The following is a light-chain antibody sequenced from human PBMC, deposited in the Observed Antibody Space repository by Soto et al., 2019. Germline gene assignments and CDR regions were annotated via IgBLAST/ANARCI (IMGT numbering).Light chain of an antibody. CDR1: QSVSSSY. J-gene: IGKJ2*01. V-gene: IGKV3-20*01. Sequence: EIVLTQSPGTLSLSPGERATLSCRASQSVSSSYLAWYQQRPGQAPRLLIYGASSRATGIPDRFSGSGSGTDFTLTTRSREPKVFAVYNGKKYGTSPKYFFGRGTNREIK. CDR3: KKYGTSPKYF. CDR2: GAS.